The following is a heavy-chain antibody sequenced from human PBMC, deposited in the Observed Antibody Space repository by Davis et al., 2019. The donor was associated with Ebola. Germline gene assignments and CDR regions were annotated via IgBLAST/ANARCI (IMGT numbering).Heavy chain of an antibody. V-gene: IGHV3-15*01. CDR2: IKSKTDGGTT. D-gene: IGHD1-26*01. J-gene: IGHJ3*02. CDR3: TTEFGGSYSLFAFDI. CDR1: GFTFSNAW. Sequence: GESLKISCAASGFTFSNAWMSWVRQAPGKGLEWVGRIKSKTDGGTTDYAAPVKGRFTISRDDSKNTLYLQMNSLKTEDTAVYYCTTEFGGSYSLFAFDIWGQGTMVTVSS.